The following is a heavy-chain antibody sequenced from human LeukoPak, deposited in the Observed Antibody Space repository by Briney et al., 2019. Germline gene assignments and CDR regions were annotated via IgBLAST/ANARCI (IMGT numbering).Heavy chain of an antibody. CDR3: ARPRGAGSYSAFDI. CDR2: ISYRGST. Sequence: SETESLTCTVSGGSISSSSDYCGWIRQPPGKGLEWIGTISYRGSTYCNPSLKSRVAISLDTSKNQFSLKLSSVTAADTAVYYCARPRGAGSYSAFDIWGQGTMVTVSS. D-gene: IGHD3-10*01. J-gene: IGHJ3*02. V-gene: IGHV4-39*07. CDR1: GGSISSSSDY.